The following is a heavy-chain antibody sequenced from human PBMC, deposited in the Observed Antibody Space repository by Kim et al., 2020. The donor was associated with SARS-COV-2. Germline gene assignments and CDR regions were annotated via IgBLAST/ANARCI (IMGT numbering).Heavy chain of an antibody. CDR2: IKSKTDGGTT. D-gene: IGHD3-9*01. CDR3: TTETPYYDILTSKYFDY. Sequence: GGSLRLSCAASGFTFSNAWMSWVRQAPGKGLEWVGRIKSKTDGGTTDYAAPVKGRFTISRDDSKNTLYLQMNSLKTEDTAVYYCTTETPYYDILTSKYFDYWGQGTLVTVSS. J-gene: IGHJ4*02. V-gene: IGHV3-15*01. CDR1: GFTFSNAW.